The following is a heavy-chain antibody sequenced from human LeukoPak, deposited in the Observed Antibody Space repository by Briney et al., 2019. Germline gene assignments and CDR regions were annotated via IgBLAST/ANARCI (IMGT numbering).Heavy chain of an antibody. D-gene: IGHD3-9*01. CDR3: ANARGYFDWYFDL. V-gene: IGHV3-23*01. J-gene: IGHJ2*01. Sequence: GGSLRLSCAASGFTFSSYAMSWVRQAPGKGLEWVSAISGSGGSTYYADSVKGRFTISRDNSKNTLYLQMNSLRAEDTAVYYCANARGYFDWYFDLWGRGTLVTVSS. CDR1: GFTFSSYA. CDR2: ISGSGGST.